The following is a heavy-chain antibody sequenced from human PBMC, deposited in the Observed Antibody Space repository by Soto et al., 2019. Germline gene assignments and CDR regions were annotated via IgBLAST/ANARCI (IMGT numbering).Heavy chain of an antibody. CDR2: ISSSGGTI. J-gene: IGHJ4*02. Sequence: PGGSLRLSCAASGFILSSYEVNWVRQAPGKGLEWVSYISSSGGTIYYADSVKGRFTISRDNVKNSLYLQMDSLRAEDTAVYYCARVRLGSGDIDYWGQGTLVTVSS. V-gene: IGHV3-48*03. CDR3: ARVRLGSGDIDY. D-gene: IGHD4-17*01. CDR1: GFILSSYE.